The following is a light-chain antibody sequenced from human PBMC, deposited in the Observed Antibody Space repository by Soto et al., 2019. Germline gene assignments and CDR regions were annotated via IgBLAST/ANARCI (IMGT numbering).Light chain of an antibody. J-gene: IGKJ1*01. CDR3: QQYDTSPGT. V-gene: IGKV3-20*01. CDR1: QSVRSRY. CDR2: GAS. Sequence: EIVLTQSTGSLSLSPGERATLSCRASQSVRSRYLAWYQQIPGRAPRLLIYGASNRATGIPDRFSGSGSGTDFTLTVSRLEPADFAVYFCQQYDTSPGTFGQGTKVEIK.